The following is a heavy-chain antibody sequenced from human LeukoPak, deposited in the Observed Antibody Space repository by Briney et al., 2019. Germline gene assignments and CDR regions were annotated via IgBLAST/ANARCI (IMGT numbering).Heavy chain of an antibody. Sequence: PGGSLRLSCAASGFTFSDYYMSWIRQAPGKGLEWVSYISSSGSTIYYADSVKGRFTISRDNAKNSLYLQMNSLRVEDTAIYYCAKAYYYDSTGSIDAFDIWGQGTMVTVSS. J-gene: IGHJ3*02. CDR3: AKAYYYDSTGSIDAFDI. D-gene: IGHD3-22*01. CDR1: GFTFSDYY. CDR2: ISSSGSTI. V-gene: IGHV3-11*01.